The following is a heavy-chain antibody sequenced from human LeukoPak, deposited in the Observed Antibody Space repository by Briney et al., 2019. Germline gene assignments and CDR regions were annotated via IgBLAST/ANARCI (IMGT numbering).Heavy chain of an antibody. CDR2: IYPGDSDT. V-gene: IGHV5-51*01. D-gene: IGHD3-22*01. J-gene: IGHJ1*01. CDR3: ARANYYDTSGYWGYFQH. Sequence: GESLKISCKGSGYIFNSYWIGGGRQLPGKGVEGMAIIYPGDSDTRYSRSFQGQVTISVDKSLSTAYLQWSSLKASDTAMYYCARANYYDTSGYWGYFQHWGQGTLVTVSS. CDR1: GYIFNSYW.